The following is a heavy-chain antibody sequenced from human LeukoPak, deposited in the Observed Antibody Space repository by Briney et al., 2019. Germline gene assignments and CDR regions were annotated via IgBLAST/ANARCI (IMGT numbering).Heavy chain of an antibody. CDR1: GGSFSGYY. J-gene: IGHJ4*02. CDR2: INHSGST. Sequence: PSETLSLTCAVYGGSFSGYYWSWIRQPPGKGLEWIGEINHSGSTNYNPSLKSRVTISVDTSKNQFSLKLSSVTAADTAVYYCARGRLHYDSSRNPLLDYWGQGTLVTVSS. V-gene: IGHV4-34*01. D-gene: IGHD3-22*01. CDR3: ARGRLHYDSSRNPLLDY.